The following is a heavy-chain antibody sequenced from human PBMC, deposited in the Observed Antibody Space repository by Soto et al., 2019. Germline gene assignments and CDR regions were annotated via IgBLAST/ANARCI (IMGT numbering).Heavy chain of an antibody. V-gene: IGHV1-69*01. D-gene: IGHD2-21*02. Sequence: QVQLVQSGAEVKKPGSSVKVSCKASGGTFSSYAISWVLQAPGQGLEWMGGIIPIFGTANYAQKFQGRVTITADESTSTAYMELSSLRSEDTAVYYCARMAYCGGDCRYSPSSFFDYWGQGTLVTVSS. J-gene: IGHJ4*02. CDR2: IIPIFGTA. CDR3: ARMAYCGGDCRYSPSSFFDY. CDR1: GGTFSSYA.